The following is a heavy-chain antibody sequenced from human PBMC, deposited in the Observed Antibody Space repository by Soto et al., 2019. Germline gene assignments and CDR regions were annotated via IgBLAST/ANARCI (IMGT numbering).Heavy chain of an antibody. Sequence: SGPTLVNPTQTLTLTCTFSGFSLSTSGIGVGWIRQPPGKALEWLALIYWDDDKRYSPSLESRLTITKDTSKNQVVLTMTNMDPVDTGTYYCAAGYFGSTIGAGGFDYWGQGTLVTVSS. CDR1: GFSLSTSGIG. CDR2: IYWDDDK. D-gene: IGHD3-10*01. V-gene: IGHV2-5*02. CDR3: AAGYFGSTIGAGGFDY. J-gene: IGHJ4*02.